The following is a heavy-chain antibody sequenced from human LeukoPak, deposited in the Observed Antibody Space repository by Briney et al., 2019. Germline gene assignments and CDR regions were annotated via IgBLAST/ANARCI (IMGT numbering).Heavy chain of an antibody. CDR1: EFSVGSNY. CDR2: ITGDGAYT. Sequence: GGSLRLSCAASEFSVGSNYMTWVRQAPGKGLEWVSAITGDGAYTDYADSVKGRFTISRDNSNNMLYLQMNRLRAEDTAVYYCAKRNSFSSGWFTDWGQGTLVTVSS. CDR3: AKRNSFSSGWFTD. V-gene: IGHV3-23*01. D-gene: IGHD6-19*01. J-gene: IGHJ4*02.